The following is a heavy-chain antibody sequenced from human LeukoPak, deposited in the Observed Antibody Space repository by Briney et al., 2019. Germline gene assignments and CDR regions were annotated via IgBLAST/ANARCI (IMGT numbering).Heavy chain of an antibody. Sequence: GGSLRLSCAASGFTFSSYAMSWVRQAPGKGLEWVSAISGSGGSTYYADSVKGRFTISRDNSKNTLYLQTNSLRAEDTAVYYCGRENRGGTARPNQIDYWGQGTLVTVSS. CDR2: ISGSGGST. D-gene: IGHD6-6*01. CDR1: GFTFSSYA. V-gene: IGHV3-23*01. CDR3: GRENRGGTARPNQIDY. J-gene: IGHJ4*02.